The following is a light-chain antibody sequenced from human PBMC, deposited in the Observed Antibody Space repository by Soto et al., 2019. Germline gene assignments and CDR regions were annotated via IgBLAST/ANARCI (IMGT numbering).Light chain of an antibody. CDR2: EVS. CDR1: SRDVGGYNY. Sequence: QSALTQPASVSGSPGQSITISCTGTSRDVGGYNYVSWYQQHPGKAPQLIIYEVSNRPSGVSYRFSGSKSGNTASLTISGRQAEVEADYYCSSYTNYITRDVFGNGTMVTVL. J-gene: IGLJ1*01. V-gene: IGLV2-14*01. CDR3: SSYTNYITRDV.